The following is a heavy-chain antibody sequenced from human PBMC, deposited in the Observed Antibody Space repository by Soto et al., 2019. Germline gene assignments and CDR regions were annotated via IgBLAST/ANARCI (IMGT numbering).Heavy chain of an antibody. V-gene: IGHV3-74*01. Sequence: EGQLVESGGGLVQPGGSLRLSCAASGFTFSNYNMHWVRQAPGKGLMWVARITSAGSDTKFADSVKGRFTISRDNAKNILYLQMNNLRADDTAVYYCTGVPWQWDQYWGQGTLVTVSS. CDR2: ITSAGSDT. CDR1: GFTFSNYN. D-gene: IGHD1-26*01. CDR3: TGVPWQWDQY. J-gene: IGHJ4*02.